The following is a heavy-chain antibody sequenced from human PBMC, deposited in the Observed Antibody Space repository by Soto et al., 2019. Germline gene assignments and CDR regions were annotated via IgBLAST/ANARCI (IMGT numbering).Heavy chain of an antibody. J-gene: IGHJ4*02. D-gene: IGHD6-13*01. V-gene: IGHV1-18*01. CDR3: ARDSSQEKYSSSWYTGTPPGFDY. CDR2: ISAYNGNT. CDR1: GYTFTSYG. Sequence: ASVKVSCKASGYTFTSYGISWVRQAPGQGLEWMGWISAYNGNTNYAQKLQGRVTMTTDTSTRTAYMELRSLRSDDTAVYYCARDSSQEKYSSSWYTGTPPGFDYWGQGTLVTVSS.